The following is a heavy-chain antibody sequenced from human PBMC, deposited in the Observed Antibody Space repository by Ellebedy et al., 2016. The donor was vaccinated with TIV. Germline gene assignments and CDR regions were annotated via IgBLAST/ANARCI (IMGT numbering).Heavy chain of an antibody. J-gene: IGHJ6*02. D-gene: IGHD3-3*01. CDR1: GGTFSSYA. Sequence: SVKVSXXASGGTFSSYAISWVRQPPGQGLEWMGGIIPIFGTANYAQKFQGRVTITADKSTSTAYIELSSLRSEDTAVYYCARNPADFWSGSHYYYYGMDVWGQGTTVTVSS. CDR2: IIPIFGTA. CDR3: ARNPADFWSGSHYYYYGMDV. V-gene: IGHV1-69*06.